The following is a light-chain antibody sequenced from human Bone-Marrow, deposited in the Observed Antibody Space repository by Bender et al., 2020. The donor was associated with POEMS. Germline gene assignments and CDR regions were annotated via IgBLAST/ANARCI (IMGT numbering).Light chain of an antibody. J-gene: IGLJ3*02. CDR2: DVT. Sequence: QSTLTQPASVSGSPGQSITISCAGTSSDVGAFNQVSWYQQHPGKAPKLMIYDVTNRPSGVSHRFSGSKSGNTASLTISGLQAEDEADYYCAVWDDSLNGWVFGGGTKLTVL. CDR1: SSDVGAFNQ. V-gene: IGLV2-14*01. CDR3: AVWDDSLNGWV.